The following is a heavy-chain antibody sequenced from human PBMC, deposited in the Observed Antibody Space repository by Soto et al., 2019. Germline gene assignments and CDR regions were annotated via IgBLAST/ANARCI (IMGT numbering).Heavy chain of an antibody. CDR3: ACGRAARVGY. J-gene: IGHJ4*02. CDR2: INHSGST. Sequence: QVQLQQWGAGLLKPSETLSLTCAVYGGSFSGYYWSWIRQPPGKGLEWIGEINHSGSTNNNPSLKSRVTISVDTSKTQFSLKLSSVTAADTAVYYCACGRAARVGYWGQGTLVTVSS. CDR1: GGSFSGYY. V-gene: IGHV4-34*01. D-gene: IGHD6-6*01.